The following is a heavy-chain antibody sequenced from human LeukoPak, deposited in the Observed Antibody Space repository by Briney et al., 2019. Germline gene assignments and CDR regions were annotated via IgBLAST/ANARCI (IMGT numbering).Heavy chain of an antibody. CDR3: ARDWRYYGMDV. CDR2: IKQDGSEK. CDR1: GLTFRTYW. J-gene: IGHJ6*02. V-gene: IGHV3-7*01. Sequence: PGGSLRLSCAASGLTFRTYWMSWVRQAPGKGLEWVANIKQDGSEKYYVDSVKGRFTISRDNAKNSLYLQMNSLRAEDTAVYYCARDWRYYGMDVWGQGTTVTVSS.